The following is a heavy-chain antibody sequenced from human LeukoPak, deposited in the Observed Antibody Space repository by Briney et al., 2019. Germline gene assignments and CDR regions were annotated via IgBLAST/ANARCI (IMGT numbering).Heavy chain of an antibody. CDR1: GGTFSSYA. CDR3: ASAATCIAVAGTY. J-gene: IGHJ4*02. V-gene: IGHV1-69*04. CDR2: IIPILGIA. D-gene: IGHD6-19*01. Sequence: HRASVKVSCKASGGTFSSYAISWVREAPGQGLEWMGRIIPILGIANYAQKFQGRVTITADKSTSTAYMELSSLRSEDTAVYYCASAATCIAVAGTYWGQGTLVTVSS.